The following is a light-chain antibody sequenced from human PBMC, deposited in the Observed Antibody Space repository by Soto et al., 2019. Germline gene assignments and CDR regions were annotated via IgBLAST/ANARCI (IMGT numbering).Light chain of an antibody. CDR2: GAS. V-gene: IGKV3-20*01. CDR1: QSVSSY. J-gene: IGKJ1*01. Sequence: EIVLTQSPGTLSLSPGERATLSCRASQSVSSYLAWYQQKPGQAPRLLIYGASSRATGIPDRFSGGGSGTDFPLTISRLEPEDFAVYFCQQYGSSPSTFGQGTKVEI. CDR3: QQYGSSPST.